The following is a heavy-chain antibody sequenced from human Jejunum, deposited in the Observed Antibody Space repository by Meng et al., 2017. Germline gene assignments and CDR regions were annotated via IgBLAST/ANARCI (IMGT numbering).Heavy chain of an antibody. CDR1: GGSVSRAGYQ. V-gene: IGHV4-61*08. D-gene: IGHD1-26*01. J-gene: IGHJ4*02. Sequence: QVQLQESGPGPVRPSETLSLICPVSGGSVSRAGYQWGWIRQPPGKGLEWIGYASTNYNPSLKSRVTISLDTSRNQFSLSLSSVTAADTAVYYCARDHMGSLDYWGQGILVTFSS. CDR3: ARDHMGSLDY. CDR2: AST.